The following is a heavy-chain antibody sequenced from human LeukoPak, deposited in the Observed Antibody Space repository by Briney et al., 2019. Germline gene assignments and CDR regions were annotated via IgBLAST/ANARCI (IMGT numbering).Heavy chain of an antibody. Sequence: GGSLRLSCAASGFTVSSNYMTWVRQAPGKGLEWFSVIYSGGSTYYADSVKGRFTISRDNSKNTLYLQMNSLRAEDTAVYYCARDEPSPDSTDLDYWGQGTLVTVSS. CDR3: ARDEPSPDSTDLDY. V-gene: IGHV3-66*01. CDR2: IYSGGST. CDR1: GFTVSSNY. J-gene: IGHJ4*02. D-gene: IGHD2/OR15-2a*01.